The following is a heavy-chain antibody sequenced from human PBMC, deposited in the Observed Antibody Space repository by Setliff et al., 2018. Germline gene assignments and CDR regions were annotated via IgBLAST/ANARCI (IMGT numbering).Heavy chain of an antibody. D-gene: IGHD3-3*01. J-gene: IGHJ4*02. CDR3: ARLNFWSGFWYFTL. CDR1: GDSFSNYY. V-gene: IGHV4-34*01. Sequence: SETLSLTCAVYGDSFSNYYWGWVRQPPEERLEWIGEIDHSGRTKYNPSLKGRVTISVDTAENQVSLKVNSVTAADTGVYYCARLNFWSGFWYFTLWGQGTPVTVSS. CDR2: IDHSGRT.